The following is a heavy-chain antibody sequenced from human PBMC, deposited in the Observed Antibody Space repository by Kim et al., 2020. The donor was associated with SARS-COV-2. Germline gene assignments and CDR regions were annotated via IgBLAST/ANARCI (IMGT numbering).Heavy chain of an antibody. CDR3: RRTSGPD. Sequence: GGSLRLSCAASGFTFSTYAMSWVRQAPGKGLEWVSAISGSGDNTYYADPVEGRFIISRDNSKNTLYLQMNSLRADDTAGYYCRRTSGPDWGQGTLVTVSA. CDR1: GFTFSTYA. D-gene: IGHD2-2*01. V-gene: IGHV3-23*01. J-gene: IGHJ4*02. CDR2: ISGSGDNT.